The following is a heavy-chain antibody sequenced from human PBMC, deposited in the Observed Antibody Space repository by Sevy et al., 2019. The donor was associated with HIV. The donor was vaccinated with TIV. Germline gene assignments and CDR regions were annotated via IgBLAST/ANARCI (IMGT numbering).Heavy chain of an antibody. CDR3: AREPGTHYYDSSGYFNPYGMDV. Sequence: ASVKVSCKASGGTFSSYAISWVRQAPGQGLEWMGGIIPIFGTANYAQKFQGRVTITADESTSTAYMELSSLRSEDTAVYYCAREPGTHYYDSSGYFNPYGMDVWGQGTTVTVSS. CDR1: GGTFSSYA. D-gene: IGHD3-22*01. V-gene: IGHV1-69*13. J-gene: IGHJ6*02. CDR2: IIPIFGTA.